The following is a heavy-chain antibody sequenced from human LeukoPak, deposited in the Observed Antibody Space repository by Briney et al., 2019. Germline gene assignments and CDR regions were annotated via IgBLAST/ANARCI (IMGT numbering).Heavy chain of an antibody. CDR1: GGSFSGYY. D-gene: IGHD6-13*01. CDR2: INHSGST. J-gene: IGHJ4*02. CDR3: ATTPREYSSSWYYFDY. V-gene: IGHV4-34*01. Sequence: SETLSLTCAVYGGSFSGYYWSWLRQPPGKGLEWIGEINHSGSTNYNPSLKSRVTISVDTSKNQFSLKLSSVTAADTAVYYCATTPREYSSSWYYFDYWGQGTLVTVSS.